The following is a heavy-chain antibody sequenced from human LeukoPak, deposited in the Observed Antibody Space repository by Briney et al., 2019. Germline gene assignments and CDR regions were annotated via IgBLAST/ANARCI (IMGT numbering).Heavy chain of an antibody. D-gene: IGHD3-10*01. Sequence: AGGSLRLSCAASRFTFSTYWMSWVRQAPGKGLEWVANIKQDGSEKYYVDSVKGRFTISRDNAKNTLYLQMNSLRGEDTAVYYCARDMVRGVITGRFDYWGQGTLVTVSS. V-gene: IGHV3-7*03. CDR3: ARDMVRGVITGRFDY. CDR2: IKQDGSEK. J-gene: IGHJ4*02. CDR1: RFTFSTYW.